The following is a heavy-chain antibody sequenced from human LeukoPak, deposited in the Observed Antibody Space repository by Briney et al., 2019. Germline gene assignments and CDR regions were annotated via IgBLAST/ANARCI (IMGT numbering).Heavy chain of an antibody. V-gene: IGHV1-2*06. Sequence: GASVKVSCKASGYTFTGSYINWVRQAPGQGLGWMGRINPNSGDTNVAQKFQGRVTLTRDTSISTSYMELSSLRSDDAAVYFCAKVREVGTNIEVVVVDISGAFDMWGQGTKVTVSS. D-gene: IGHD2-15*01. CDR1: GYTFTGSY. CDR2: INPNSGDT. J-gene: IGHJ3*02. CDR3: AKVREVGTNIEVVVVDISGAFDM.